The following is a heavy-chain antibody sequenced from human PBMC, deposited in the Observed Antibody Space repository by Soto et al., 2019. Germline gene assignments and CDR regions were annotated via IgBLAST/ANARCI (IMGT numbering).Heavy chain of an antibody. D-gene: IGHD5-18*01. Sequence: GGSLRLSCAASGFTFSSYWMTWVRQAPGKGLEWVATIKQDGSEKYFVDSVKGRFTISRDNANYSLYLQMNSLRAEDSAVYYCARGARGYSYGYGYWGQGT. CDR2: IKQDGSEK. CDR3: ARGARGYSYGYGY. J-gene: IGHJ4*02. V-gene: IGHV3-7*05. CDR1: GFTFSSYW.